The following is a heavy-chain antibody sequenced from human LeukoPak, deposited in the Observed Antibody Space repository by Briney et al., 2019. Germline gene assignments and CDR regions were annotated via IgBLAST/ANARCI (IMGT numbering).Heavy chain of an antibody. Sequence: SETLSLTCTVSGGSISSYYWSWIRQPAGKGLEWIGRIYTSGSTNYNPSLKSRVTMSVDTSKNQFSLKLSSVTAADTAVYYCARLLFLEWPQRNYYMDAWGRGTTVTVSS. CDR1: GGSISSYY. J-gene: IGHJ6*03. V-gene: IGHV4-4*07. CDR3: ARLLFLEWPQRNYYMDA. D-gene: IGHD3-3*01. CDR2: IYTSGST.